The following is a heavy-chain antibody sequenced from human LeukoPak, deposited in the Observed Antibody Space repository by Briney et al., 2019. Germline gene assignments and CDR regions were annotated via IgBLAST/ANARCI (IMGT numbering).Heavy chain of an antibody. Sequence: GESLKISCKGSGYSFTSYWIGWVRQMPGKGLEWMGIIYPGDSDTRYSPSFQGQVTISADKSISTAYLQWSSLKASDTAMYYCARLSGSCTSCYPGAFDYWGQGTLVTVSS. CDR2: IYPGDSDT. J-gene: IGHJ4*02. CDR3: ARLSGSCTSCYPGAFDY. V-gene: IGHV5-51*01. D-gene: IGHD2-2*01. CDR1: GYSFTSYW.